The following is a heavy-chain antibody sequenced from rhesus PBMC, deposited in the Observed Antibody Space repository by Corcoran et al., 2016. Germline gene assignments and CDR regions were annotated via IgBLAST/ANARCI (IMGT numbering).Heavy chain of an antibody. CDR2: FYGSGGGT. D-gene: IGHD6-13*01. Sequence: QVQLQESGPGLVKPSETLSLTCAVSGGSISDDYYWSWIRQPPGKGLEWIGYFYGSGGGTNSNPSLKNRVTSSIDTSKNQFSLKLSSVTAADTAVYYCARPLAAGQVEVDYWGQGVLVTVSS. V-gene: IGHV4-106*01. CDR3: ARPLAAGQVEVDY. J-gene: IGHJ4*01. CDR1: GGSISDDYY.